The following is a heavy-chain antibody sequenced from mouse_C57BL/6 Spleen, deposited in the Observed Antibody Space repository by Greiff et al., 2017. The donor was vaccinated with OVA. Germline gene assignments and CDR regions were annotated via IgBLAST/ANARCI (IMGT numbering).Heavy chain of an antibody. J-gene: IGHJ4*01. V-gene: IGHV1-20*01. CDR3: ARSGGDGYYLAGYYAMDY. Sequence: EVQLQQSGPELVKPGDSVKISCKASGYSFTGYFMNWVMQSHGKSLEWIGRINPYNGDTFYNQKFKGKATLTVDKSSSTAHMELRSLTSEDSAVYYCARSGGDGYYLAGYYAMDYWGQGTSVTVSS. CDR1: GYSFTGYF. D-gene: IGHD2-3*01. CDR2: INPYNGDT.